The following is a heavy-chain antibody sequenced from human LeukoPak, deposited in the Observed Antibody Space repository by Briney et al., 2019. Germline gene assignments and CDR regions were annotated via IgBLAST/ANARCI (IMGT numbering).Heavy chain of an antibody. V-gene: IGHV4-34*01. CDR1: GGSFSVYY. D-gene: IGHD6-25*01. Sequence: PSETLSLTCAVYGGSFSVYYWSWIRRPPGEGLEWSGEINHSGSTNYNPSLKSRVTISVDTSKNQFSLKLSSVTAADTAMYYCASRYTSAWYYFYYYMDVWGKGTTVTVSS. J-gene: IGHJ6*03. CDR2: INHSGST. CDR3: ASRYTSAWYYFYYYMDV.